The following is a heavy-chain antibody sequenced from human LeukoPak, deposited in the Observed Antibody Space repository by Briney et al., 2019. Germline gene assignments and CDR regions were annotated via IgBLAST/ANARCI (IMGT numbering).Heavy chain of an antibody. CDR3: ARVRGAYSHENYFDY. J-gene: IGHJ4*02. CDR1: GFTFSNYE. Sequence: GGSLRLSCAASGFTFSNYEMNWVRQAPGKGLEWVSYISGSGSTIYYADSVKGRFTISRDNAKDSLYLQMNSLGAEDTAVYYCARVRGAYSHENYFDYWGQGTLVTVSS. D-gene: IGHD5-18*01. V-gene: IGHV3-48*03. CDR2: ISGSGSTI.